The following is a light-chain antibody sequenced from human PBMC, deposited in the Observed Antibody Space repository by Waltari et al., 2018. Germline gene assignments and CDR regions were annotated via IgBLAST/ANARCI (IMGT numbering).Light chain of an antibody. Sequence: QSALTQPASVSGSPGQSITISCTGSSSDVGGSDYVSWYQQHPGKAPNLIIYDVNKRPSGVSDRFSGSKSGNTAYLTISGLQAEDECDYYCCSGGGDGTYVFGTGSKVTVL. CDR1: SSDVGGSDY. J-gene: IGLJ1*01. CDR2: DVN. V-gene: IGLV2-14*03. CDR3: CSGGGDGTYV.